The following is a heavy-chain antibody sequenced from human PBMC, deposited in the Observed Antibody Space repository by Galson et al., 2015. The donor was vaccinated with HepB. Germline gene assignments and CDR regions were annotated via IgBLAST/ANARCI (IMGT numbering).Heavy chain of an antibody. CDR3: ARDGAYGDHAHNSYYGMDL. Sequence: SLRLSCADSGFTFDSYWMTWVRQAPGKGLEWVANMNRDGSEKYYLDSVTGRFTISRDNAKNSLYLEMSSLRAEDTAVYYCARDGAYGDHAHNSYYGMDLWGQGTAVTVSS. J-gene: IGHJ6*02. CDR2: MNRDGSEK. D-gene: IGHD4/OR15-4a*01. CDR1: GFTFDSYW. V-gene: IGHV3-7*03.